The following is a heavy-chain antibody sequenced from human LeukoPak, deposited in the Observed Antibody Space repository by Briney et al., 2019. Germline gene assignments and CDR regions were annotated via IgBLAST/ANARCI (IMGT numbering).Heavy chain of an antibody. D-gene: IGHD3-22*01. J-gene: IGHJ4*02. CDR3: ARDEKDSSRYHLGHYFDY. V-gene: IGHV3-30-3*01. CDR1: GFTFSSYA. Sequence: GGSLRLSCAASGFTFSSYAMHWVRQAPGKGLEWVAVISYDGSNKYYADSVKGRFTISRDNAENSLYLQMNSLRAEDTAVYYRARDEKDSSRYHLGHYFDYWGQGTLVTVSS. CDR2: ISYDGSNK.